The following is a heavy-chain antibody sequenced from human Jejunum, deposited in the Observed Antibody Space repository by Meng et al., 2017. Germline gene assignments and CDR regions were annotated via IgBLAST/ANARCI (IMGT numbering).Heavy chain of an antibody. CDR2: IDPSEST. J-gene: IGHJ4*02. CDR3: ARAYCTDVSCHDFFDS. D-gene: IGHD2-8*01. Sequence: QVQLPESGPWLVKPSGTLSLTCAVSGASISRTNWWSWVRQPPGKGLEWIGKIDPSESTHYNPSLKGRVTISADRSKNQFSLRLTSVTAADTAIYYCARAYCTDVSCHDFFDSWGQGTLVTVSS. V-gene: IGHV4-4*02. CDR1: GASISRTNW.